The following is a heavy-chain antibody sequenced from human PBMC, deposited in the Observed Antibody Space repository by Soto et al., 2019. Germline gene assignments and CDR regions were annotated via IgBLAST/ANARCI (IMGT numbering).Heavy chain of an antibody. CDR3: LREKGTRVLNGFGP. J-gene: IGHJ5*02. V-gene: IGHV3-23*01. CDR1: GCTFSSHA. Sequence: GGSLRVSYAASGCTFSSHAVSWVRQAPGKGLEWVSAISGSGGSTYYADSVKGRLTISRDNSKNTLYLQMNSLRAEDTAVYYSLREKGTRVLNGFGPWGQGVLGSLYS. D-gene: IGHD1-1*01. CDR2: ISGSGGST.